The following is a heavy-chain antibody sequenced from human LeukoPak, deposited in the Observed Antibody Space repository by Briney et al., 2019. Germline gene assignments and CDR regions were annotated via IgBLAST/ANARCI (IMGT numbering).Heavy chain of an antibody. CDR1: GFTFSSYW. J-gene: IGHJ4*02. V-gene: IGHV3-74*01. CDR2: VNTDGSDI. CDR3: TRVGYIDEGIDY. Sequence: GGSLRLSCAASGFTFSSYWMHWVRQAPAKGLVWVSRVNTDGSDISYADSVKGRFTISRDNAKNSLYLQMNSLRAEDTAIYYCTRVGYIDEGIDYWGQGTLVTVSS. D-gene: IGHD5-24*01.